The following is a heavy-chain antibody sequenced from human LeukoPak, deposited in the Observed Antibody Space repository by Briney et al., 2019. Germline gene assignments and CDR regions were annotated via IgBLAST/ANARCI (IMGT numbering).Heavy chain of an antibody. D-gene: IGHD6-19*01. CDR2: ISAYNGNT. CDR1: GYTFTSYG. CDR3: ARGSSGWYAYYYGMDV. J-gene: IGHJ6*02. V-gene: IGHV1-18*01. Sequence: ASVKVSCKASGYTFTSYGISWVRQAPGKGLEWMGWISAYNGNTNYAQKLQGRVTMTTDTSTSTAYMELRSLRSDDTAVYYCARGSSGWYAYYYGMDVWGQGTTVTVSS.